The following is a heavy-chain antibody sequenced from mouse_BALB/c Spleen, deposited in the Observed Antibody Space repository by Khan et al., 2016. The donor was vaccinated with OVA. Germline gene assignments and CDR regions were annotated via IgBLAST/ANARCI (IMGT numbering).Heavy chain of an antibody. D-gene: IGHD2-4*01. Sequence: EVKLLESGPGLVKPSQSLSLTCTVTGYSITSEFAWNWIRQFPGNKLEWMGYIRYSGNTRYNPSLKSLISIPRDTSRNQLFLQLNSVTTEDTATYYSARKDYYDYDPFPYWGQGTLVTVSA. V-gene: IGHV3-2*02. CDR3: ARKDYYDYDPFPY. CDR1: GYSITSEFA. J-gene: IGHJ3*01. CDR2: IRYSGNT.